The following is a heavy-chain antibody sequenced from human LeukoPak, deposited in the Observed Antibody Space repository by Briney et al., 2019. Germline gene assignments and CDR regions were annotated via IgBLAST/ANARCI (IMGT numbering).Heavy chain of an antibody. D-gene: IGHD1-26*01. CDR3: AKDRTISGSYYWVFTDAFDI. J-gene: IGHJ3*02. CDR2: VKQDGSEK. V-gene: IGHV3-7*03. Sequence: PGGSLRLSCAASGFTFSSYEMNWVRQAPGKGLEWVANVKQDGSEKYYVDSVKGRFTISRDNAKNSLYLQMNSLRAEDTALYYCAKDRTISGSYYWVFTDAFDIWGQGTMVTVSS. CDR1: GFTFSSYE.